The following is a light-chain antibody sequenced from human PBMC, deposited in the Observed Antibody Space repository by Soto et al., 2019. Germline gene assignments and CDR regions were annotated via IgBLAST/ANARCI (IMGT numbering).Light chain of an antibody. Sequence: EIVLTQSPDTLSLSPGERATLSCRASQSISSTHLVWYQQKPGQAPSLLIFGASSRATGIPDRFSGSGSGTDFTRTISGLEPEDFAVYYCQQYGSSPGTFGQGTKVAIK. V-gene: IGKV3-20*01. J-gene: IGKJ1*01. CDR1: QSISSTH. CDR3: QQYGSSPGT. CDR2: GAS.